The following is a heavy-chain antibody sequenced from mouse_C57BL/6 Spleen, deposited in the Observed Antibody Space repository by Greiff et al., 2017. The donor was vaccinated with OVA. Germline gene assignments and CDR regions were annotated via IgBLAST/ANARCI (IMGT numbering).Heavy chain of an antibody. J-gene: IGHJ3*01. D-gene: IGHD3-2*02. Sequence: EVKLLESGPGLVKPSQSLSLTCSVTGYSITSGYYWNWIRQFPGNKLEWMGYISYDGSNNYNPSLKNRISITRDTSKNQFFLKLNSVTTEDTATYCCAGGGTAQADWGQGTLVTVSA. CDR1: GYSITSGYY. V-gene: IGHV3-6*01. CDR3: AGGGTAQAD. CDR2: ISYDGSN.